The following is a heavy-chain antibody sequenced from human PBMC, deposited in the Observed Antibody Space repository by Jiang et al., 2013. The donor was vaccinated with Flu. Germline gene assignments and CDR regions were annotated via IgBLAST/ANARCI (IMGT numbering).Heavy chain of an antibody. CDR2: IYYSGST. CDR3: ARQGLPVAGHDAFDI. CDR1: GGSISSSSYY. V-gene: IGHV4-39*01. D-gene: IGHD6-19*01. Sequence: LLKPSETLSLTCTVSGGSISSSSYYWGWIRQPPGKGLEWIGSIYYSGSTYYNPSLKSRVTISVDTSKNQFSLKLSSVTAADTAVYYCARQGLPVAGHDAFDIWGQGQWSPSLQ. J-gene: IGHJ3*02.